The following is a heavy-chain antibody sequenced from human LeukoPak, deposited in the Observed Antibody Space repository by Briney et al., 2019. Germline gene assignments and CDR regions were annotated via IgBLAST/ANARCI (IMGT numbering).Heavy chain of an antibody. Sequence: SETLSLTCTVSGDSVASGGYYWNWIRQPPGKGLEWIGYIDDSVSTNYNLSLKSRVTISVDTSENQFSLKLTSVTAADTAVYYCARGGRGRNWFDPWGQGTLVTVSS. D-gene: IGHD3-10*01. CDR2: IDDSVST. V-gene: IGHV4-61*08. CDR1: GDSVASGGYY. CDR3: ARGGRGRNWFDP. J-gene: IGHJ5*02.